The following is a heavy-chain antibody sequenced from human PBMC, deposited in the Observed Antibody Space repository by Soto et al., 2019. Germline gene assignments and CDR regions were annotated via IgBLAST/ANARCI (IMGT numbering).Heavy chain of an antibody. V-gene: IGHV3-23*01. J-gene: IGHJ3*01. Sequence: QPGGSLRLSCSASRFTFSTYAMSWVRQAPGKGLEWVSAISGSGGSTYYADSVKGRFTISRDNAKNTLSLQMNSLRAEDTDVYYCARGDRGAFDLWGQGTVVTVSS. CDR1: RFTFSTYA. CDR3: ARGDRGAFDL. CDR2: ISGSGGST. D-gene: IGHD1-26*01.